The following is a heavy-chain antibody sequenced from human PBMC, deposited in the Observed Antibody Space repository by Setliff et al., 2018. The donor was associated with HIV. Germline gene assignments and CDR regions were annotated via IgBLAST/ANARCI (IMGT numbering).Heavy chain of an antibody. CDR1: GFTFTTYW. CDR2: INSDGSSI. CDR3: AKGTNYDLLTGYHAFDV. D-gene: IGHD3-9*01. Sequence: PGGSLRLSCAASGFTFTTYWMHWVRQVPGKGLVWVSRINSDGSSIGYADSVKGRFTISRDNSKNTLYLQMNSLSAEDTAVFYCAKGTNYDLLTGYHAFDVWGQGTMVTVSS. J-gene: IGHJ3*01. V-gene: IGHV3-74*01.